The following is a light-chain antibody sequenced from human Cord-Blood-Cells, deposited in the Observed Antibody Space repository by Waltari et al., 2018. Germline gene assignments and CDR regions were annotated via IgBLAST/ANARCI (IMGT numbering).Light chain of an antibody. CDR1: SSAVGGYNS. CDR2: EVS. J-gene: IGLJ3*02. Sequence: QSALTQPPSASGSPGQSVTISCTGTSSAVGGYNSVSWYQQHPGKAPELMIYEVSKRPSGVPDRFSGSKSGNTASLTVSGLQAEDEADYYCSSYAGSNNFEVFGGGTKLTVL. V-gene: IGLV2-8*01. CDR3: SSYAGSNNFEV.